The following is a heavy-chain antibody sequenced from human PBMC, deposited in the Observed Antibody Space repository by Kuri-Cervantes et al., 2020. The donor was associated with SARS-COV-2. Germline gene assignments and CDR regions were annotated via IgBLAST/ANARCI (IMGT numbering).Heavy chain of an antibody. CDR3: AKSGEDRYYYYYYMDV. Sequence: GESLKISCAASGFTFSSYAMSWVRQAPGKGLEWVSAISGSGGSTYYADSVKGRFTISGDNSKNTLYLQMNSLRAEDTAVYYCAKSGEDRYYYYYYMDVWGKGTTVTVSS. CDR2: ISGSGGST. CDR1: GFTFSSYA. J-gene: IGHJ6*03. V-gene: IGHV3-23*01. D-gene: IGHD1-26*01.